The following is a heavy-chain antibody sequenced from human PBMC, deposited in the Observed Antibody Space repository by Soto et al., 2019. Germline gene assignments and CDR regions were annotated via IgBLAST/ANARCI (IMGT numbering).Heavy chain of an antibody. D-gene: IGHD3-10*01. CDR2: IYYSGST. V-gene: IGHV4-39*01. Sequence: PSETLSLTCTVSGGSISSSSYYWGWIRQPPGKGLEWIGSIYYSGSTYYNPSLKSRVTISVDTSKNQFSLKLSSVTAADTAVYYCARRIRDGSGSYLLYYYGMDVWGQGTTVT. J-gene: IGHJ6*02. CDR3: ARRIRDGSGSYLLYYYGMDV. CDR1: GGSISSSSYY.